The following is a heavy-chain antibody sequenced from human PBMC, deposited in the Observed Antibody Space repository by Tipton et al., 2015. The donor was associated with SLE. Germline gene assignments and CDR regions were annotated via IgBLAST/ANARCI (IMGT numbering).Heavy chain of an antibody. CDR2: IYYSGST. V-gene: IGHV4-39*07. D-gene: IGHD6-13*01. J-gene: IGHJ4*02. CDR1: GGSISSSSYY. Sequence: GLVKPSETLSLTCTVSGGSISSSSYYWGWIRQPPGKGLEWIGSIYYSGSTYYNPSLKSRVTISVDTSKNQFSLKLSSVTAADTAVYYCARLPIAAAARGYWGQGTLVTVSS. CDR3: ARLPIAAAARGY.